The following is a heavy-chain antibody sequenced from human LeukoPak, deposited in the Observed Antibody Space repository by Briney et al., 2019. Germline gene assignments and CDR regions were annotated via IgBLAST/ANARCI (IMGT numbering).Heavy chain of an antibody. V-gene: IGHV3-23*01. CDR2: ISGSGGST. CDR1: GFTFSSYA. J-gene: IGHJ4*02. Sequence: GGSLRLSCAASGFTFSSYAMSWVRQAPGKGLEWVSAISGSGGSTYYADSVKGRFTISRDNSKNTLYLQMNSLRAEDTAVYYCARGDNFGVAPFDYWGQGTLVTVSS. D-gene: IGHD3-3*01. CDR3: ARGDNFGVAPFDY.